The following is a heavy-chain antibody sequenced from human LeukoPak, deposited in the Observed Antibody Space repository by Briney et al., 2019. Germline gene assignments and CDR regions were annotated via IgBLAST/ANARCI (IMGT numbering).Heavy chain of an antibody. CDR3: AKAVVVPAARSRYFDY. J-gene: IGHJ4*02. V-gene: IGHV3-30*18. D-gene: IGHD2-2*01. CDR2: ISYDGSNK. Sequence: GGSLRLSCAASGFTFSSYSMNWVRQAPGKGLEWVAVISYDGSNKYYADSVKGRFTISRDNSNNTLYLQMNSLRAEDTAVYYCAKAVVVPAARSRYFDYWGQGTLVTVSS. CDR1: GFTFSSYS.